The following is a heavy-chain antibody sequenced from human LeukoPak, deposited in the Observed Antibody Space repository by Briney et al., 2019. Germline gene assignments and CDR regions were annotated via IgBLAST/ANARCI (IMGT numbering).Heavy chain of an antibody. CDR2: IYWDDDK. D-gene: IGHD3-9*01. V-gene: IGHV2-5*08. CDR3: AHRFLLTGYYGIFDY. J-gene: IGHJ4*02. Sequence: TLSLTCTVSGGSISSYYWSWIRQPPGKALEWLALIYWDDDKRYSPSLVGRLTITKDTSANQVVLTMTNMDPVDTATYYCAHRFLLTGYYGIFDYWGQGALVTVSS. CDR1: GGSISSYYW.